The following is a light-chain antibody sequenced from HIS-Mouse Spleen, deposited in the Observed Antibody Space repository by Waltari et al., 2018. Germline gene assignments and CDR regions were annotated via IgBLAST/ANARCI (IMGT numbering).Light chain of an antibody. Sequence: QSALTQPRSVSGSPGQSVTISCTGTSSDVGGYNYFSWYQQPPGKAPKLMIYDVIKRPSGVPGRCSGSKSGNTASLTISGLQAEDEADYYCCSYAGSWVFGGGTKLTVL. CDR3: CSYAGSWV. V-gene: IGLV2-11*01. CDR2: DVI. CDR1: SSDVGGYNY. J-gene: IGLJ3*02.